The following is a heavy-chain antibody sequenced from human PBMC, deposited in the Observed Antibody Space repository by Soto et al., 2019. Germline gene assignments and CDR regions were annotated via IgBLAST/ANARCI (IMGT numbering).Heavy chain of an antibody. D-gene: IGHD5-12*01. CDR2: ISSSTSYM. Sequence: EVQLVESGGGLVKPGGSLRLSCAASGFTFSSYSMNWVRQAPGKGLEWVSSISSSTSYMYYADSVKGRFTISRDNAKNSLYLHMNSLRAEDTAVYYCARDFRDGYYFDYWGQGTLVTVSS. J-gene: IGHJ4*02. CDR1: GFTFSSYS. V-gene: IGHV3-21*01. CDR3: ARDFRDGYYFDY.